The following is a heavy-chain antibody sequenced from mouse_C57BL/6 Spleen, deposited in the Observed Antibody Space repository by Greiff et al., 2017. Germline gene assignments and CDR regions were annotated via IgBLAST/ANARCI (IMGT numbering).Heavy chain of an antibody. CDR2: INPGSGGT. CDR1: GYAFTNYL. CDR3: AREGKLPFDY. D-gene: IGHD4-1*01. Sequence: QVHVKQSGAELVRPGTSVQVSCKASGYAFTNYLIEWVKQRPGQGLEWIGVINPGSGGTNYNEKFKGKATLTADKSSSTAYMQLSSLTSEDSAVYFCAREGKLPFDYWGQGTTLTVSS. V-gene: IGHV1-54*01. J-gene: IGHJ2*01.